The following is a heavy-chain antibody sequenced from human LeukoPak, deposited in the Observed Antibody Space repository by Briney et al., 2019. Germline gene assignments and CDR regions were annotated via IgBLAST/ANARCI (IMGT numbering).Heavy chain of an antibody. Sequence: GGSLRLSCAASGFTFSSYAMSWVRQAPGKGLEWVSAISGSGGSTYYADSVKGRFTIYRDNSKNTLYLQMNSLRAEDTAVYYCAKDLCSGGSCYYGLDYWGQGTLVTVSS. J-gene: IGHJ4*02. CDR3: AKDLCSGGSCYYGLDY. CDR1: GFTFSSYA. V-gene: IGHV3-23*01. CDR2: ISGSGGST. D-gene: IGHD2-15*01.